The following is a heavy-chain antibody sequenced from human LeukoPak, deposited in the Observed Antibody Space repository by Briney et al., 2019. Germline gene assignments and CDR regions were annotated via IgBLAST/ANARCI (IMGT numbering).Heavy chain of an antibody. CDR1: GYTFTSYD. D-gene: IGHD6-19*01. V-gene: IGHV1-8*01. CDR2: MNPNSGNT. J-gene: IGHJ4*02. Sequence: ASVKVSCKASGYTFTSYDINWVRQATGQGLEWMGWMNPNSGNTGYAQKLQGRVTMTTDTSTSTAYMELRSLRSDDTAVYYCATLSSGWYGSVWWGQGTLVTVSS. CDR3: ATLSSGWYGSVW.